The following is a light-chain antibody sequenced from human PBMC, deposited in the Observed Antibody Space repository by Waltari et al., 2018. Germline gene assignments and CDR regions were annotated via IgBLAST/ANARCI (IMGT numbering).Light chain of an antibody. CDR2: DVS. CDR1: SSDVGAYDY. Sequence: SALTQPASVSGSPGQSLTISCTGTSSDVGAYDYVPWYQHYPGKAPQLVIHDVSSRPSVTSDRFAGSKSGNTASLIISGLQADDEADYYCSSYTASRHYVFGTGTKVTVL. J-gene: IGLJ1*01. V-gene: IGLV2-14*03. CDR3: SSYTASRHYV.